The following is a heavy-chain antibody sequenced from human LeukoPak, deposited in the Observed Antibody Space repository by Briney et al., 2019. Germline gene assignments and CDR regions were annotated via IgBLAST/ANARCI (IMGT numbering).Heavy chain of an antibody. CDR3: ARDRRYYYGSGSYYTLYFQH. J-gene: IGHJ1*01. D-gene: IGHD3-10*01. CDR2: INHSGST. V-gene: IGHV4-34*01. Sequence: SETLSLTCAVYGGSFSGYYWSWTRQPPGKGLEWIGEINHSGSTNYNPSLKSRVTISVDTSKNQFSLKLSSVTAADTAVYYCARDRRYYYGSGSYYTLYFQHWGQGTLVTVSS. CDR1: GGSFSGYY.